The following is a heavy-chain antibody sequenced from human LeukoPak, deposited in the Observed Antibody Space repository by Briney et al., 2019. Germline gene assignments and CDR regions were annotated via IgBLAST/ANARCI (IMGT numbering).Heavy chain of an antibody. Sequence: PGGSLRLSCAASGFTFSSYGMHWVRQAPGKGLEWVAFIRYDGSNKYYADSVKGRFTISRDNSKNTLYLQMNSLRAEDTAVYYCARKGDTLTGYYDYWGQGTLVTVSS. CDR1: GFTFSSYG. V-gene: IGHV3-30*02. CDR2: IRYDGSNK. D-gene: IGHD3-9*01. J-gene: IGHJ4*02. CDR3: ARKGDTLTGYYDY.